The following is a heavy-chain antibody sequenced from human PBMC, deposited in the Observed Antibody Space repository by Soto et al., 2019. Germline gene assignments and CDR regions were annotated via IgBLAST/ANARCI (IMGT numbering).Heavy chain of an antibody. CDR1: GFTFSSYG. J-gene: IGHJ4*02. D-gene: IGHD3-10*01. Sequence: QVQLVESGGGVVQPGRSLRLSCAASGFTFSSYGMHWVRQAPGKGLEWVAVISYDGSNKYDADSVKGRFTISRDNSKNTLYLQMNSMRAEDTAVYYCAPTRGGLYFDYWGRGTLVTVSS. CDR2: ISYDGSNK. CDR3: APTRGGLYFDY. V-gene: IGHV3-30*03.